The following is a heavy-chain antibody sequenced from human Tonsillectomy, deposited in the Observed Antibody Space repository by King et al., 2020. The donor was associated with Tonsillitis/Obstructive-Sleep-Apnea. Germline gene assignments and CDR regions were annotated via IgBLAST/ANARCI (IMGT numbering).Heavy chain of an antibody. CDR2: ISYDGSNK. V-gene: IGHV3-30*01. D-gene: IGHD3-16*01. CDR1: GFTFSSYA. J-gene: IGHJ6*03. Sequence: QVKLVQSGGGVVQPGRSLRLSCAASGFTFSSYAMHWVRQAPGKGLEWVAVISYDGSNKYYADSVKGRFTISRDNSKNTLYLQMNSLRAEDTAVYYCARGHDLGDYYYYMDVWGKGTTVTVSS. CDR3: ARGHDLGDYYYYMDV.